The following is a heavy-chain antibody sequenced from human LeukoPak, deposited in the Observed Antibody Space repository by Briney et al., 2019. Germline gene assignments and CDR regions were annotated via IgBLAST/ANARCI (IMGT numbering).Heavy chain of an antibody. V-gene: IGHV3-48*01. D-gene: IGHD3-3*01. CDR3: AKDVAFITVFGVDPHDAFDI. Sequence: GGSLRLSCAASGFTFSSYSMNWVRQAPGKGLEWVSYISNSGTTIYYADSVKGRFTISRDNAKNSLYLQMNSLRAEDTAVYYCAKDVAFITVFGVDPHDAFDIWGQGTMVTVSS. J-gene: IGHJ3*02. CDR2: ISNSGTTI. CDR1: GFTFSSYS.